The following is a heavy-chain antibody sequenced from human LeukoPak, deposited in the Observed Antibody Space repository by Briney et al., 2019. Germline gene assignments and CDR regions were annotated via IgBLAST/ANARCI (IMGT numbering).Heavy chain of an antibody. CDR3: ARHSKVYVVDY. V-gene: IGHV4-39*01. Sequence: SETLSLTCTVSGGSISSSSYYWGWIRQPPGKGLEWIGSIYYSGSTYYNPSLKSRVTISVDTSKNQFSLKLSSVTAADTSVYYFARHSKVYVVDYWGQGTLVTVSS. J-gene: IGHJ4*02. CDR2: IYYSGST. D-gene: IGHD2-8*01. CDR1: GGSISSSSYY.